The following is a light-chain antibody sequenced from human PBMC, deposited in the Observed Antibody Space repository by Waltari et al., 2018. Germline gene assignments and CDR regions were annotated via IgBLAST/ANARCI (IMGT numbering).Light chain of an antibody. CDR2: DVT. CDR1: NTDVGAYNY. Sequence: QSALSQPRSVSGPPGLSVTVSCSGTNTDVGAYNYVSWYQRHPGEAPKLIIYDVTQRPSGVPDRFSGSKSGNTASLTISGLQAEDEAEYFCCSYAGSYPYVIFGGGTKVTVL. J-gene: IGLJ2*01. V-gene: IGLV2-11*01. CDR3: CSYAGSYPYVI.